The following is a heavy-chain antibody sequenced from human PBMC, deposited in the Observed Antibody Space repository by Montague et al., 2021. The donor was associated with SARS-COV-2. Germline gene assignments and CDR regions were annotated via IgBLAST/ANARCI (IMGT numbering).Heavy chain of an antibody. V-gene: IGHV4-39*01. CDR2: IYYSGTT. CDR3: VRMGAAHRLNIWFDP. J-gene: IGHJ5*02. CDR1: GGSISSSDSY. D-gene: IGHD1-26*01. Sequence: SETLSLTCTVAGGSISSSDSYWGWIRQPPGKGLEWIGNIYYSGTTYYNPSLKSRITMAVDTSKNQSSLNLISVTAADTAVYFCVRMGAAHRLNIWFDPWGQGALVTVSS.